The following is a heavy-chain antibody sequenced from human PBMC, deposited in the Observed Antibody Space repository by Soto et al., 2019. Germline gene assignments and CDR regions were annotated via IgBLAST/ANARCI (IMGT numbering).Heavy chain of an antibody. CDR3: ARVSGSYYYGMDV. J-gene: IGHJ6*02. CDR2: IYHSGST. V-gene: IGHV4-59*12. CDR1: GGSLTSYY. D-gene: IGHD1-26*01. Sequence: PSETLSLTCTVSGGSLTSYYWSWIRQPPGKGLEWIGEIYHSGSTNYNPSLKSRVTISVDKSKNQFSLKLSSVTAADTAVYCCARVSGSYYYGMDVWGQGTTVTVSS.